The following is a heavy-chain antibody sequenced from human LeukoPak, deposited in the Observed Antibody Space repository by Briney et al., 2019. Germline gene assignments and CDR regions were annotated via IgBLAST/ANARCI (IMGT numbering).Heavy chain of an antibody. CDR1: GFTFSSYA. D-gene: IGHD3-10*01. J-gene: IGHJ6*02. CDR3: ATTPGAYYYYHMDV. Sequence: AGGSLRLSCAASGFTFSSYAMSWVRQAPGKGLEWVSAISGSGGSTYYADSVKGRFTISRDNSKNTLYLQMNSLRAEDTAVYYCATTPGAYYYYHMDVWGQGTTVTVSS. V-gene: IGHV3-23*01. CDR2: ISGSGGST.